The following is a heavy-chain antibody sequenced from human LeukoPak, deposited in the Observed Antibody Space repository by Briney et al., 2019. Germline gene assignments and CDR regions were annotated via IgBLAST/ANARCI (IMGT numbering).Heavy chain of an antibody. J-gene: IGHJ5*02. Sequence: ASVKVSCKASGYTFTGYYMHWVRQAPGQGLEWMGWINPNSGGTNYAQKFQGRVTITRDTSISTAYMEVSRLRYDDTAVYYCERVRGWSYYDFWSGPYGGWFDPWGQGTLVTVSS. CDR1: GYTFTGYY. D-gene: IGHD3-3*01. CDR3: ERVRGWSYYDFWSGPYGGWFDP. V-gene: IGHV1-2*02. CDR2: INPNSGGT.